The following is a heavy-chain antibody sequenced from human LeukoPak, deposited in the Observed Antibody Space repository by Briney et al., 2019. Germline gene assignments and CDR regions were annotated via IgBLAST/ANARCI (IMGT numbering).Heavy chain of an antibody. CDR2: ISWNSGSI. Sequence: PGGSLRLSCAASGFTFDDYAMHWVRQAPGKGLEWVLGISWNSGSIGYADSVKGRFTISRDNAKNSLYLQMNSLRAEDTALYYCAKGSYSSSWYKNWFDPWGQGTLVTVSS. J-gene: IGHJ5*02. D-gene: IGHD6-13*01. V-gene: IGHV3-9*01. CDR1: GFTFDDYA. CDR3: AKGSYSSSWYKNWFDP.